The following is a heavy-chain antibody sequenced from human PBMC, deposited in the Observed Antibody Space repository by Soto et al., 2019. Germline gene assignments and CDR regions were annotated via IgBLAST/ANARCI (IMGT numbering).Heavy chain of an antibody. J-gene: IGHJ5*02. CDR3: GRDLALGVVDFDS. V-gene: IGHV3-33*01. D-gene: IGHD1-26*01. CDR2: IQSDGSKA. CDR1: GFAFYTYG. Sequence: VQMVESGGGVVPPGRSLRLSCAASGFAFYTYGMHWVRQAPGKGLEWVSAIQSDGSKAYYTDFVKGRFSISRDESKSTVYLQMNSLRVEDTAVYYCGRDLALGVVDFDSWGQGTLVTVSS.